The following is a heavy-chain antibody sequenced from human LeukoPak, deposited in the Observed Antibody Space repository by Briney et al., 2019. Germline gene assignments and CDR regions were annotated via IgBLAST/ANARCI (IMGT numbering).Heavy chain of an antibody. CDR3: ARANFLYCSSTTCLFDY. J-gene: IGHJ4*02. CDR1: GYTFTDYY. CDR2: INPNDGDT. D-gene: IGHD2-2*01. Sequence: ASVQVSCKASGYTFTDYYMHWVRQAPGQGFEWMGWINPNDGDTNYAQKFQGRVTMTRDTSISTAHMEVSRLRSDDTAVYYCARANFLYCSSTTCLFDYWGQGTLVTVSS. V-gene: IGHV1-2*02.